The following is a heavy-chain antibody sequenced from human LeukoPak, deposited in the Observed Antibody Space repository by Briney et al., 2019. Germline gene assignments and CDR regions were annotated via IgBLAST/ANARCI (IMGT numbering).Heavy chain of an antibody. V-gene: IGHV4-34*01. CDR2: INHSGST. CDR1: GGSFSGYY. J-gene: IGHJ4*02. CDR3: ARGHDSSGYYFDY. Sequence: SGTLSLTCAVYGGSFSGYYRSWIRQPPGKGLEWIGEINHSGSTNYNPSLKSRVTISVDTSKNQFSLKLSSVTAADTAVYYCARGHDSSGYYFDYWGQGTLVTVSS. D-gene: IGHD3-22*01.